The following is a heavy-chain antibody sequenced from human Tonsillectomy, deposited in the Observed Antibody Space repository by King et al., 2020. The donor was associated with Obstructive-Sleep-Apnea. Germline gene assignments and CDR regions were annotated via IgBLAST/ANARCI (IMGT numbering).Heavy chain of an antibody. J-gene: IGHJ4*02. CDR3: ASSGVISGDGGY. V-gene: IGHV4-30-4*01. D-gene: IGHD3-10*01. CDR2: IYYSGST. Sequence: PLQESGPGLVKPSKTLSLTCTVSGGSISSGDYYWSWIRQPPGKGLEWIGYIYYSGSTYYNPSLKSRVTISVDTSKNQFSLKLSSVTAADTAVYYCASSGVISGDGGYWGQGTLVTVSS. CDR1: GGSISSGDYY.